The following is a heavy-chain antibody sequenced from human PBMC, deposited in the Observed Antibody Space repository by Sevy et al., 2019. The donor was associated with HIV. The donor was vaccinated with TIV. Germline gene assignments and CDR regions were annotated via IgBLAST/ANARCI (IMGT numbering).Heavy chain of an antibody. V-gene: IGHV3-48*03. J-gene: IGHJ4*02. Sequence: GGSLRLSCAASRFTFSSYEMHWVRQAPGKGLEWVSYISSSGSTIYYADSVKGRFTISRDNAKNSLYLQMNTLRAEDTAVYYCARAGGPTGLDYWGQGTLVTVSS. CDR3: ARAGGPTGLDY. CDR2: ISSSGSTI. CDR1: RFTFSSYE. D-gene: IGHD4-17*01.